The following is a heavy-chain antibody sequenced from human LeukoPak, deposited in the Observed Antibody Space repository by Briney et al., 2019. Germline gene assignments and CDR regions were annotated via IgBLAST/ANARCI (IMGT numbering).Heavy chain of an antibody. Sequence: GGSLRLSCAASGFFFSSYVMHWVRQAPGKGLEWVALISHDGSDKYYADSVKGRFTISRDNAKNSLYLQMNSLRAEDTAVYYCAREEGGYSYGYYYYYYGMDVWGQGTTVTVSS. CDR1: GFFFSSYV. V-gene: IGHV3-30*03. CDR2: ISHDGSDK. CDR3: AREEGGYSYGYYYYYYGMDV. J-gene: IGHJ6*02. D-gene: IGHD5-18*01.